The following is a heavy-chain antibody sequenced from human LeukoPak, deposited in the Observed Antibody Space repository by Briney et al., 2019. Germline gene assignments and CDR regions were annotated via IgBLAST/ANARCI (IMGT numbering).Heavy chain of an antibody. CDR2: IYHSGST. V-gene: IGHV4-38-2*02. CDR1: GYSISSGYY. Sequence: SETLSLTCAVSGYSISSGYYWGWIRQPPGKGLEWIGSIYHSGSTYYNPSLKSRVTISVDTSKYQFSVKLSSVIAADTAVYYCARDDSDYDVWSGATDAFDVWGQGTMVTVSS. CDR3: ARDDSDYDVWSGATDAFDV. D-gene: IGHD3-3*01. J-gene: IGHJ3*01.